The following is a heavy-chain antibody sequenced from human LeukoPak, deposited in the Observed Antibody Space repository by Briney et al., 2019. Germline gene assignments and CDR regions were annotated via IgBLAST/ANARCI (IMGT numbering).Heavy chain of an antibody. CDR1: AFTFSSYA. V-gene: IGHV3-64D*06. D-gene: IGHD3-22*01. CDR3: VNRGGLLLYFIY. Sequence: GGSLRLSCSASAFTFSSYAMYSVRQAPGKGLEYVSGISSNGGSTYYADSVKGRFTISRDNSKNTLYLQMSSLRAEDTAVYYCVNRGGLLLYFIYWGQGTLVTVSS. J-gene: IGHJ4*02. CDR2: ISSNGGST.